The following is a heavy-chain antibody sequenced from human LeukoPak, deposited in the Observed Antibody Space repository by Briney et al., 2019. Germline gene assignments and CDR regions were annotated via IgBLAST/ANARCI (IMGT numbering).Heavy chain of an antibody. Sequence: SETLSLTCTVSGGSISSGDYYWSWIRQPPGKGLEWIGYIYYSGSTYYNPSLKSRVTISVDTSKIQFSLKLSSVTAADTAVYYCARDKVDSSSWCLEWGPHYYYGMDVWGQGATVTVSS. J-gene: IGHJ6*02. CDR1: GGSISSGDYY. CDR2: IYYSGST. CDR3: ARDKVDSSSWCLEWGPHYYYGMDV. V-gene: IGHV4-30-4*01. D-gene: IGHD6-13*01.